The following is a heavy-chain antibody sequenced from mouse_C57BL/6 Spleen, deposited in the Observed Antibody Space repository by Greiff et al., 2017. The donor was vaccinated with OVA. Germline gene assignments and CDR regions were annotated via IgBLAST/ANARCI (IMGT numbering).Heavy chain of an antibody. Sequence: QVQLQQPGAELVKPGAPVKLSCKASGYTFTSYWMHWVKQRPGQGLEWIGMIHPNSGSTNYNEKFKSKATLTVDKSSSPAYMQLSSLTSEDSAVYYCATGSRGFAYWGQGTLVTVSA. D-gene: IGHD1-1*01. J-gene: IGHJ3*01. V-gene: IGHV1-64*01. CDR1: GYTFTSYW. CDR3: ATGSRGFAY. CDR2: IHPNSGST.